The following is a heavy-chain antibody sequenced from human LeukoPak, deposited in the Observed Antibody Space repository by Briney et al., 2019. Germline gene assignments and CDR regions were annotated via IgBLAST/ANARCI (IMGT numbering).Heavy chain of an antibody. CDR3: ARGYSGYHDAFHI. D-gene: IGHD1-26*01. V-gene: IGHV1-69*13. J-gene: IGHJ3*02. Sequence: GASVKVSCKASGGTISSYAIMWVRQAPGQGLEWMGGIIPMFDTADYAQKFQGRVTFTADESTNTAYMELSSLKSEDTAVYYCARGYSGYHDAFHIWSQGTMVTVSS. CDR2: IIPMFDTA. CDR1: GGTISSYA.